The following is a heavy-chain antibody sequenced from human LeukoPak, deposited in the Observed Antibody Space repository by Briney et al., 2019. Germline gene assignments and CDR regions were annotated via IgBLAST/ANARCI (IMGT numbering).Heavy chain of an antibody. CDR2: TYHSGST. CDR3: ARLSPALGYCNGGSCYPLAFDI. V-gene: IGHV4-38-2*01. CDR1: GYSISSGYY. D-gene: IGHD2-15*01. Sequence: PSETLSLTCAVSGYSISSGYYWGCIRQPPGKRLEWIGTTYHSGSTYYNPSLKSRVTISVDTSKNQFSLRLSSVTAADTAVYYCARLSPALGYCNGGSCYPLAFDIWGQGTVVTVSS. J-gene: IGHJ3*02.